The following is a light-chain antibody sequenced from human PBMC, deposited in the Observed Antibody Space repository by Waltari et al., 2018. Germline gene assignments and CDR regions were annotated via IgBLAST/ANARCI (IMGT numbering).Light chain of an antibody. CDR1: SLRSYY. CDR2: DKN. J-gene: IGLJ2*01. V-gene: IGLV3-19*01. Sequence: SSELTQDPAVSVAMGQTVRITCQGDSLRSYYASWYQQRPGQAPILVIYDKNNRPSGVPDRFSGSSSHNTGSLTITGAQAEDEDSYYCHSRDASGVAGSFGGGTKLTVL. CDR3: HSRDASGVAGS.